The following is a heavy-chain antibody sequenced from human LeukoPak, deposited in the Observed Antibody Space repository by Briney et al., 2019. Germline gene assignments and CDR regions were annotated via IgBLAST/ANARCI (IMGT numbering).Heavy chain of an antibody. CDR2: INPNSGGT. CDR1: GYTFTDYY. D-gene: IGHD6-6*01. J-gene: IGHJ3*02. V-gene: IGHV1-2*02. Sequence: ASVKVSCKASGYTFTDYYMHWVRQAPGQGLEWMGWINPNSGGTNYAQKFQGRVTMTRDTSISTAYMELSRLRSDDTAVYYCAITTDLIAAPDAFDIWGQGTLVTVSS. CDR3: AITTDLIAAPDAFDI.